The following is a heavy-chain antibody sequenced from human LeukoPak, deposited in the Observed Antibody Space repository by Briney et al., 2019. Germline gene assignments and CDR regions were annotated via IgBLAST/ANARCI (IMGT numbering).Heavy chain of an antibody. CDR1: GGSFSGYY. Sequence: SETLSLTCAVYGGSFSGYYWSWIRQPPGKGLEWIGYIYYSGSTNYNPSLKSRVTISVDTSKNQFSLKLSSVTAADTAVYYCAGGRSGLPISWGQGTLVTVSS. V-gene: IGHV4-59*12. CDR2: IYYSGST. CDR3: AGGRSGLPIS. D-gene: IGHD3-16*01. J-gene: IGHJ5*02.